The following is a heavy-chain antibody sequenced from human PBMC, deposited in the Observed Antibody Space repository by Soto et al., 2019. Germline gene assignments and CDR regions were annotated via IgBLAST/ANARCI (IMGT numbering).Heavy chain of an antibody. Sequence: ASVKVSCKASGYTFSSYAMHWVRQAPGQRLEWMGWINAGNGNTKYSQKFQGRVTITRDTSASTAYMELSSLRSEDTAVYYCARDGAAAGDSKFDYWGQGTLVTVSS. V-gene: IGHV1-3*01. CDR1: GYTFSSYA. J-gene: IGHJ4*02. CDR3: ARDGAAAGDSKFDY. D-gene: IGHD6-25*01. CDR2: INAGNGNT.